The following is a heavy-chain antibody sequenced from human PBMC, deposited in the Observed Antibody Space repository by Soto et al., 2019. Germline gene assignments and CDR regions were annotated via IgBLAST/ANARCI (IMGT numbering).Heavy chain of an antibody. CDR2: IKSKTDGGTT. D-gene: IGHD5-18*01. CDR1: GFTFSNAW. CDR3: TTASTPGYSYGSYFDY. J-gene: IGHJ4*02. V-gene: IGHV3-15*01. Sequence: GGSLRLSCAASGFTFSNAWMSWVRQAPGKGLEWVGRIKSKTDGGTTHYAAPVKGRFTISRDDSKNTLYLQMNSLKTEDTAVYYCTTASTPGYSYGSYFDYWGQGTLVTVS.